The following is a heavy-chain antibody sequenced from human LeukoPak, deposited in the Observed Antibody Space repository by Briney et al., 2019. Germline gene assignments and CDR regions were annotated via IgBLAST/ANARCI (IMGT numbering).Heavy chain of an antibody. J-gene: IGHJ4*02. CDR1: GFPFSVYE. CDR2: IAGSDTRT. V-gene: IGHV3-48*03. D-gene: IGHD3-22*01. Sequence: GGSLRLSCAASGFPFSVYEMNWVRQAPGKGLEWVSYIAGSDTRTYYADSVKGRFTISRDNAKSSLFLQMNSLRAEDTALYYCTTLGYHLDSWGQGTLVTVSS. CDR3: TTLGYHLDS.